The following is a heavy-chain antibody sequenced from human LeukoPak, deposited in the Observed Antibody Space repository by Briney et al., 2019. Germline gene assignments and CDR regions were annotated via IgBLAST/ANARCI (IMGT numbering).Heavy chain of an antibody. V-gene: IGHV3-23*01. Sequence: GGSLRLSCAASGFTFSSYTMSWVRQAPGKGLEWVSAISGSGYSTYYADSVKGRFTISRDNSKNTLYLQMNSLRAEDTAVYYCANEAGYSGYDYPDYWGQGTLVTVSS. J-gene: IGHJ4*02. CDR1: GFTFSSYT. D-gene: IGHD5-12*01. CDR2: ISGSGYST. CDR3: ANEAGYSGYDYPDY.